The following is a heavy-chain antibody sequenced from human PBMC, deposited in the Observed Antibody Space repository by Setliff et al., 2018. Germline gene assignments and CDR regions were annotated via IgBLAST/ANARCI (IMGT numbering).Heavy chain of an antibody. CDR3: ARGGTYRYFDY. Sequence: LRLSCAASGFTFSRSAIHWVRQASGKGLEWVGRVRSRINNFATAYDASVKGRFIISRDDSKNTAYLQMNSLKTEDTAVYYCARGGTYRYFDYWGRGALVTVSS. J-gene: IGHJ4*02. CDR2: VRSRINNFAT. V-gene: IGHV3-73*01. CDR1: GFTFSRSA.